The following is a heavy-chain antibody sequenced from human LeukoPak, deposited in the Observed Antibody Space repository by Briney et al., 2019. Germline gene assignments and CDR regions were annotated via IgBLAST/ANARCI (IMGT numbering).Heavy chain of an antibody. Sequence: SETLSLTCTVSGGSISSGGYYWSWLRQHPGKGLEWIGYIYYSGSTYYNPSLKSRVTISVDTSKNQFSLKLSSVTAADTAVYYCARGPPGDPRGMDVWGQGTTVTVSS. CDR1: GGSISSGGYY. J-gene: IGHJ6*02. V-gene: IGHV4-31*03. CDR3: ARGPPGDPRGMDV. CDR2: IYYSGST.